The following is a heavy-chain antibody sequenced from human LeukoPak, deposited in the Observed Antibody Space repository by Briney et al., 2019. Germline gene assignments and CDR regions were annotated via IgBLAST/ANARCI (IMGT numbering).Heavy chain of an antibody. J-gene: IGHJ5*02. CDR1: GFTFSNYA. D-gene: IGHD4-17*01. CDR3: ASVLDYGDYLPSSNWFDP. CDR2: ISYDGSNK. V-gene: IGHV3-30-3*01. Sequence: GGSLRLSCAASGFTFSNYAMSWVRQAPGKGLEWVAVISYDGSNKYYADSVKGRFTISRDNSKNTLYLQMNSLRAEDTAVYYCASVLDYGDYLPSSNWFDPWGQGTLVTVSS.